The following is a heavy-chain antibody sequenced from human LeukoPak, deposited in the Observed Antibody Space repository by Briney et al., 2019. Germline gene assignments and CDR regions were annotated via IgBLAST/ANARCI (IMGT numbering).Heavy chain of an antibody. D-gene: IGHD3-16*02. CDR2: IYYSGST. J-gene: IGHJ4*02. Sequence: SETLSLTCTVSGGSISSYYWSWIRQPPGKGLEWIGHIYYSGSTNYNPSLKSRVTISVDTSKNQFSLKLSSVTAADTAVYYCARTGGELSSADYWGQGTLVTVSS. V-gene: IGHV4-59*08. CDR1: GGSISSYY. CDR3: ARTGGELSSADY.